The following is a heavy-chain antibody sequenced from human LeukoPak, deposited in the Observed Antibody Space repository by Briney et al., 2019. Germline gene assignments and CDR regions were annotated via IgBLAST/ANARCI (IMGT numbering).Heavy chain of an antibody. V-gene: IGHV1-2*02. J-gene: IGHJ4*02. CDR1: GYTFTSYG. D-gene: IGHD3-9*01. CDR2: INPNIGVT. Sequence: GASVKVSCKASGYTFTSYGISWVRQAPAQGLEWMGWINPNIGVTKYAQKFVGRVTMTRDTSITTAYMELSSLTSDDTAMYYCARDLEFYHVLSGYYVPSFDSWGQGALVTVSS. CDR3: ARDLEFYHVLSGYYVPSFDS.